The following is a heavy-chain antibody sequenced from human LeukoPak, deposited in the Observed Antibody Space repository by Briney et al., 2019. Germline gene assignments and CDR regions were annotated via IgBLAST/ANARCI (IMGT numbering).Heavy chain of an antibody. D-gene: IGHD3-3*01. Sequence: PGGSLRLSCAASGFTFSSYAMSWVRQAPGKGLEWVSAISGSGGSTYYADSVKGRFTISRDNSKNTLYLHMNSLRAEDTAVYYCAKDTFWSGSNWFDPWGQGTLVTVSS. CDR2: ISGSGGST. CDR3: AKDTFWSGSNWFDP. J-gene: IGHJ5*02. V-gene: IGHV3-23*01. CDR1: GFTFSSYA.